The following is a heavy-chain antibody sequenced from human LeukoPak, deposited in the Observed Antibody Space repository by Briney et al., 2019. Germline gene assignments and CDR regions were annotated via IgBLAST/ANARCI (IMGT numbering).Heavy chain of an antibody. D-gene: IGHD2-2*01. Sequence: SQTLSRTCAVSGGSISSGGYSWSWTRQPPGKGLEWIGYIYHSGSTYYNPSLKSRVTISVDTSKNQFSLKLSSVTAADTAVYYCARPYCSSTSCHPPYYYYGMDVWGQGTTVTVSS. CDR1: GGSISSGGYS. CDR2: IYHSGST. J-gene: IGHJ6*02. V-gene: IGHV4-30-2*01. CDR3: ARPYCSSTSCHPPYYYYGMDV.